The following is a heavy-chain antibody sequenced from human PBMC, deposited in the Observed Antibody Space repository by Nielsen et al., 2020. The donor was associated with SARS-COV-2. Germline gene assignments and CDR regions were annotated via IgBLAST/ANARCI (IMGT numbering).Heavy chain of an antibody. Sequence: ASVKVSCKASGGTFSSYAISWVRQAPGQGLEWMGIINPSGGSTSYAQKFQGRVTMTRDTSTSTVYMELSSLRSEDTAVYYCARASAPSTVTSNYFDYWGQGTLVTVSS. CDR3: ARASAPSTVTSNYFDY. CDR2: INPSGGST. CDR1: GGTFSSYA. D-gene: IGHD4-17*01. J-gene: IGHJ4*02. V-gene: IGHV1-46*01.